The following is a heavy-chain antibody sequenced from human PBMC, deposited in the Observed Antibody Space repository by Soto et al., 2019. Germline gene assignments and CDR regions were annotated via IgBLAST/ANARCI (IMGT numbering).Heavy chain of an antibody. CDR2: MSYDGTNK. CDR3: ARDPSPYTSGWYGIDF. D-gene: IGHD6-19*01. Sequence: PGGSLRLSCTASGFMFSAYAMLWFRQAPGKGLEWVAAMSYDGTNKYYADSLKGRFTISRDNSKNTLFLQMSSLTADDSAVYYCARDPSPYTSGWYGIDFWGLGTLVTVSS. J-gene: IGHJ4*01. V-gene: IGHV3-30-3*01. CDR1: GFMFSAYA.